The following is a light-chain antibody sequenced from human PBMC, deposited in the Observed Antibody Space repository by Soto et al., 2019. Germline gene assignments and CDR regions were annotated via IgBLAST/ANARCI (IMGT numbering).Light chain of an antibody. CDR3: QHHNDYLYT. CDR2: KAS. CDR1: QNIDYY. Sequence: DVQMTQSPSTLSASVGDTVTITCRASQNIDYYLAWYQQKPGKAPKLLIYKASSLESGVPSRFSGSGFGTEFTLNISSLQPDDFATYFCQHHNDYLYTFGQGTELEIK. V-gene: IGKV1-5*03. J-gene: IGKJ2*01.